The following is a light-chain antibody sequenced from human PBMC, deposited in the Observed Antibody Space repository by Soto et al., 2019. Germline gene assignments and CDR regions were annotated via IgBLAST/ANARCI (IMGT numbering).Light chain of an antibody. CDR1: QSVSASF. CDR3: QQYSGSLWT. V-gene: IGKV3-20*01. Sequence: EIVLTQSPGTLSLSPGERATLSCRASQSVSASFLAWYQHKPGQAPRLLIFGASSRATGIPDRFSGSGSGTDFTLTISSLEPEDFAVYYCQQYSGSLWTFGQGNKVEI. CDR2: GAS. J-gene: IGKJ1*01.